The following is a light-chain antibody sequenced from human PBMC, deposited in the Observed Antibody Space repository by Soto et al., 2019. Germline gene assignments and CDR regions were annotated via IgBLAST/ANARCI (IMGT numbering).Light chain of an antibody. CDR1: QIVSSSY. V-gene: IGKV3-20*01. J-gene: IGKJ1*01. CDR3: QHYGSSSGLT. Sequence: EIVLTQSPGHLSLSPGERATLSCRASQIVSSSYLAWYQQKPGQGPRLLIYGASSRATGIPDRFSGSGSGTGFTLTIRRLEPEDFAVYYCQHYGSSSGLTFGQGTKVEI. CDR2: GAS.